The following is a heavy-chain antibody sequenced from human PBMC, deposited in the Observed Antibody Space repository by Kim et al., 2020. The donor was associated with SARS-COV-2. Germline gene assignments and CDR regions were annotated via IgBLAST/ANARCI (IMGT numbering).Heavy chain of an antibody. D-gene: IGHD3-10*01. CDR3: ARHPKWFGDPTRMDV. V-gene: IGHV4-39*01. CDR1: GGSISTSTYY. Sequence: SETLSLTCTVSGGSISTSTYYWGWIRQPPGKGLEWIGTIYYSGSTYYNPSLKSRVTISVDTSKNQFSLKLSSVTAADTAVYYCARHPKWFGDPTRMDVWGQGTTVPVSS. J-gene: IGHJ6*02. CDR2: IYYSGST.